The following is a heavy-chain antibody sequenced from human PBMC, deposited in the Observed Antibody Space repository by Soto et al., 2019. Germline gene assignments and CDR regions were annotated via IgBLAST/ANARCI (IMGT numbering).Heavy chain of an antibody. D-gene: IGHD7-27*01. Sequence: KPGGSLRLSCAASGFTFSNASMSWVRQAPGKGLEWVGRIKSKTDGGTTDYAAPVKGRFTISRDDSKNTLYLQMNSLKTEDTAVYYCTTRPWDYYYGMDVWGQGTTVTVSS. CDR2: IKSKTDGGTT. CDR1: GFTFSNAS. J-gene: IGHJ6*02. V-gene: IGHV3-15*01. CDR3: TTRPWDYYYGMDV.